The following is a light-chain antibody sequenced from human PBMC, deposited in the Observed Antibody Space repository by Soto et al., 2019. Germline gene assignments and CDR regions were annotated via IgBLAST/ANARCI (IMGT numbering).Light chain of an antibody. CDR3: QQRSSWWT. V-gene: IGKV3-11*01. CDR2: DAS. Sequence: EIVLTQSPATLSLSPGERATLSCRASQSVCSFLAWYQQKPGQAPRLLIYDASNRATGIPARFSGSGSGTDFTLTISSLEPEDFAVYYCQQRSSWWTFGQGTKVEIK. CDR1: QSVCSF. J-gene: IGKJ1*01.